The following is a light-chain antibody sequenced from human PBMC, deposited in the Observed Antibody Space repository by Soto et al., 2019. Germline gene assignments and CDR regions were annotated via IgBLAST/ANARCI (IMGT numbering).Light chain of an antibody. CDR1: SGHSNYA. CDR2: LNRAGSH. Sequence: QLVRTQSPSASASLGASVKLTCTLSSGHSNYAIAWHQQQPEKGPRYLMKLNRAGSHSKGDGIPNRFSGSSSGAERYLTISSLQYEDEADYYCQTWGTGIVIFGGGTKLTVL. CDR3: QTWGTGIVI. V-gene: IGLV4-69*01. J-gene: IGLJ2*01.